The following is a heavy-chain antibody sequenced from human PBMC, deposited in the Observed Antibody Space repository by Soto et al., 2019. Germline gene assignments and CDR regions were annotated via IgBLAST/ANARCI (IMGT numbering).Heavy chain of an antibody. J-gene: IGHJ6*03. Sequence: QVQLVESGGGVVQPGRSLRLSCAASGFTFSSYGMHWVRQAPGKGLEWVAVIWYDGSNKYYADSVKGRFTISRDNSKNTLYLQMNSLRAEDTAVYYCARDGAYDFWSGYGLGHYYYYYYMDVWGKGTTVTVSS. V-gene: IGHV3-33*01. CDR2: IWYDGSNK. D-gene: IGHD3-3*01. CDR3: ARDGAYDFWSGYGLGHYYYYYYMDV. CDR1: GFTFSSYG.